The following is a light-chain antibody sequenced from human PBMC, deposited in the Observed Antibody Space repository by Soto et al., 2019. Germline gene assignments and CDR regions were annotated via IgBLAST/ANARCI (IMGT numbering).Light chain of an antibody. V-gene: IGKV3-15*01. J-gene: IGKJ3*01. CDR3: QQYNNWPFT. CDR1: QSVSSN. CDR2: AAS. Sequence: EIVMTQSPATLSVSPGERATLSCRASQSVSSNLAWYQQKPGQAPRLLIHAASTTATGVPARFSGSESGTEFTLTISSLQSEDFALYYCQQYNNWPFTFGPGTKVDIE.